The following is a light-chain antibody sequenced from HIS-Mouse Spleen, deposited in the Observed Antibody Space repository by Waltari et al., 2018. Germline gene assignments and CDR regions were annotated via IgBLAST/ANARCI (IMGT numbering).Light chain of an antibody. CDR1: SSDVGGYNY. J-gene: IGLJ2*01. CDR2: EVS. Sequence: QSALTQPASVSGSPGQSPTISCTGTSSDVGGYNYVSWYQQPPGKAPQLMIYEVSNRPSGVSNRFSGSKSGNTASLTISGLQAEDEADYYCSSYTSSSPYVVFGGGTKLTVL. CDR3: SSYTSSSPYVV. V-gene: IGLV2-14*01.